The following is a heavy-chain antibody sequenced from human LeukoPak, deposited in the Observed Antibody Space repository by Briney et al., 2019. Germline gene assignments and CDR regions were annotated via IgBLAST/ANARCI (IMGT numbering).Heavy chain of an antibody. CDR1: GYTFTSYY. J-gene: IGHJ6*02. V-gene: IGHV1-46*01. CDR3: AREGYSYGSGYYGMDV. CDR2: INPSGGST. Sequence: GTLVKVSCKASGYTFTSYYMHWVRQAPGQGLEWMGIINPSGGSTSYAQKFQGRVTMTRDTSTSTVYMELSSLRSEDTAVYYCAREGYSYGSGYYGMDVWGQGTTVTVSS. D-gene: IGHD5-18*01.